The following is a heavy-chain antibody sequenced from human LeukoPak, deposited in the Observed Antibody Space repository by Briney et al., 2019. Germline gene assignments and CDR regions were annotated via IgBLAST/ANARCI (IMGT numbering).Heavy chain of an antibody. J-gene: IGHJ3*02. CDR3: AKDLAAAGRGPDAFDI. V-gene: IGHV3-30*18. Sequence: LPGGSLRLSCAASGFTFSSYGMHWVRQAPGKGLEWVAVISYDGSNKYYADSVKGRFTISRDNSKNTLYLQMNSLRAEGTAVYYCAKDLAAAGRGPDAFDIWGQGTMVTVSS. CDR1: GFTFSSYG. D-gene: IGHD6-13*01. CDR2: ISYDGSNK.